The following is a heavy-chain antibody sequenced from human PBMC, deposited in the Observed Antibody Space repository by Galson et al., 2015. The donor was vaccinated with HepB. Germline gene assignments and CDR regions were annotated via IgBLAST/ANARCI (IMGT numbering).Heavy chain of an antibody. CDR2: VSTYNGAT. D-gene: IGHD5-24*01. CDR1: GYTFTTYF. CDR3: ARVGFATIGGPTFGY. J-gene: IGHJ4*01. V-gene: IGHV1-18*01. Sequence: SVKVSCKASGYTFTTYFINWVRQAPGQGLQWMGRVSTYNGATQYAQDLQDRVTMTTDTSTNTAYLELGNLRSDDTAVSYCARVGFATIGGPTFGYWGHGTLVTVSS.